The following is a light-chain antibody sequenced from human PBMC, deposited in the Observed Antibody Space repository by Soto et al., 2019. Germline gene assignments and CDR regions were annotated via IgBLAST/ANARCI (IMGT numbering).Light chain of an antibody. CDR1: SSDIGAYNY. J-gene: IGLJ1*01. CDR2: EVS. CDR3: FSFTTDWTHV. V-gene: IGLV2-14*01. Sequence: QSVLTQPASVSGSPGQSITLSCTGSSSDIGAYNYVSWFQQYPGKAPKLIISEVSNRPSGVSNRFSGSKSGTVASLTISGLQTEDEADYFCFSFTTDWTHVFGTGTKVTVL.